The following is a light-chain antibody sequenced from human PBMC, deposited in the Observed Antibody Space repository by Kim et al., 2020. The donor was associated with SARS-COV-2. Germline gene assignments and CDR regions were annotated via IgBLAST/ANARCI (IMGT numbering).Light chain of an antibody. V-gene: IGLV1-40*01. J-gene: IGLJ3*02. CDR2: GNS. CDR3: QSYDSSLSGSV. CDR1: SSNIGAGYD. Sequence: GTISGTRSSSNIGAGYDVHWYHQLPGTAPKLLIYGNSNRPSGVPDRFSGSKSGTSASLAITGLQAEDEADYYCQSYDSSLSGSVFGGGTQLTVL.